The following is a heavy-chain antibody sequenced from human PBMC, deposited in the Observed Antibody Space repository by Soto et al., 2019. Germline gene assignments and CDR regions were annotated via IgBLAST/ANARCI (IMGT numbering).Heavy chain of an antibody. Sequence: SETLSLTCTVSGGSISPYYWSWIRQPPGKGLEGIGFIYYSGSTYYNPSLKSRVTISVDMSKKQFFLNLSSVTAADTAVYYCARGLPPLAAAGDFEYWGQGTLVPVSS. CDR2: IYYSGST. V-gene: IGHV4-59*01. J-gene: IGHJ4*02. CDR1: GGSISPYY. D-gene: IGHD6-13*01. CDR3: ARGLPPLAAAGDFEY.